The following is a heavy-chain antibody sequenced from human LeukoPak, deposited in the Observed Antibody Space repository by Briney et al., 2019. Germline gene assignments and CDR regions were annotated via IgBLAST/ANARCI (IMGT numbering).Heavy chain of an antibody. CDR2: ISAYNGNT. V-gene: IGHV1-18*01. CDR1: GYTFTSYG. J-gene: IGHJ4*02. Sequence: GASVKVSCKASGYTFTSYGISWVRQAPGQGLEWMGWISAYNGNTNYAQKYQGRVTMTTDTSTSTAYMELTSLRSDDTAVYYCARVVDHDYDDYYADYWGQGTLVTVSS. CDR3: ARVVDHDYDDYYADY. D-gene: IGHD4-17*01.